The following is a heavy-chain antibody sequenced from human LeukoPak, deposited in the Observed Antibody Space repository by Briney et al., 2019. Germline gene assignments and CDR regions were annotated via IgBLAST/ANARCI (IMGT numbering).Heavy chain of an antibody. J-gene: IGHJ5*02. CDR3: AKSDCTSTSCYIGWFDP. CDR1: GFTVSSNY. Sequence: PGGSLRLSCAASGFTVSSNYMSWVRQAPGKGLEWVSVIYSGGSTYYADSVKGRFTISRDNSKNTLYLQMNSLRAEDTALYYCAKSDCTSTSCYIGWFDPWGQGTLVTVSS. V-gene: IGHV3-53*01. D-gene: IGHD2-2*02. CDR2: IYSGGST.